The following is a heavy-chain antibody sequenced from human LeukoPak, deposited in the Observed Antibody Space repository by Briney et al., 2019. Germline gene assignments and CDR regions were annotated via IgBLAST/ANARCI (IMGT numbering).Heavy chain of an antibody. V-gene: IGHV3-30*18. J-gene: IGHJ4*02. CDR2: ISYDGSNK. CDR3: AKGTLGDY. D-gene: IGHD3-16*01. CDR1: GFTFSSYG. Sequence: PGGSLRLSCAASGFTFSSYGMPWVRQAPGKGLEWVAVISYDGSNKYYADSVKGRFTISRDNSKNTLYLQMNSLRAEDTAVYYCAKGTLGDYWGQGTLVTVSS.